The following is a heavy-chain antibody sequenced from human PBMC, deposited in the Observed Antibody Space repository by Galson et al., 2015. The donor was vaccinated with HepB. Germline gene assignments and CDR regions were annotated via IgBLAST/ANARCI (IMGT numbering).Heavy chain of an antibody. CDR2: ISSTSWSI. J-gene: IGHJ4*02. CDR3: ARTFYFDY. V-gene: IGHV3-21*01. CDR1: GFALSTYS. Sequence: SLRLSCAASGFALSTYSMDWVRQAPGKGLEWVSSISSTSWSIYYADSVKGRFTISRDNAKNSLYLQMNSLRAEDTAVYYCARTFYFDYWGQGTLVTVSS.